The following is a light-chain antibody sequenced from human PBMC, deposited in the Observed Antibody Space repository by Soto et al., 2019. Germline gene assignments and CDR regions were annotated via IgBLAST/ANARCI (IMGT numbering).Light chain of an antibody. J-gene: IGLJ2*01. V-gene: IGLV3-1*01. Sequence: SYELTQPPSVSVSPGQTASITCSGHKLGNKYACWYQQKPAQSPVLVIYQDTKRPSGIPERFSGSNSGNTATLTISGTQAMDEADYYCQAWDSSTVVFGGGTKLTVL. CDR2: QDT. CDR1: KLGNKY. CDR3: QAWDSSTVV.